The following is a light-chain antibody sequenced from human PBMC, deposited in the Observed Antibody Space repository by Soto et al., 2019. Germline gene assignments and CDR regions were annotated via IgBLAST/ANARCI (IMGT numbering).Light chain of an antibody. Sequence: DIPMTQSPSTLSASAGDRVTITCRASQSITIWLAWYQQKPGKAPKLLIYDASTLESGVPSRFRGSGSGTEFSLTISSQKPDDFATFYCQQFHSFPCTFGQGTLLEIK. V-gene: IGKV1-5*01. CDR1: QSITIW. CDR3: QQFHSFPCT. J-gene: IGKJ5*01. CDR2: DAS.